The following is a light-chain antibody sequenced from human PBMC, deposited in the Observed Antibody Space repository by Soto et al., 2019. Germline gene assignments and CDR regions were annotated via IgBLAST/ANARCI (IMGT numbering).Light chain of an antibody. CDR3: QQYNSYSPLT. Sequence: DLQMTQSPSILSASVGARVTITCRASQSISSWLAWYQQKPGKAPKLLIYKASGLESGVPSRFSGSGSGTDFTLTISSLQPDDFANYYGQQYNSYSPLTFGGGTKVDIK. CDR1: QSISSW. V-gene: IGKV1-5*03. CDR2: KAS. J-gene: IGKJ4*01.